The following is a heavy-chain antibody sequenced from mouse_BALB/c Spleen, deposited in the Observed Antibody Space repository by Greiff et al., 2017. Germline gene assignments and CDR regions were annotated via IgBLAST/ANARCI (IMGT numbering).Heavy chain of an antibody. J-gene: IGHJ1*01. V-gene: IGHV14-3*02. CDR2: IDPANGNT. Sequence: EVKLQESGAELVKPGASVKLSCTASGFNIKDTYMHWVKQRPEQGLEWIGRIDPANGNTKYDPKFQGKATITADTSSNTAYLQLSSLTSEDTAVYYCATWGNFPHWYFDVWGAGTTVTVSS. D-gene: IGHD2-1*01. CDR1: GFNIKDTY. CDR3: ATWGNFPHWYFDV.